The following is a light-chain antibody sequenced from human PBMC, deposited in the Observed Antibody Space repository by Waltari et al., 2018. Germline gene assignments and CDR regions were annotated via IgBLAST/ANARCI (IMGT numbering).Light chain of an antibody. CDR2: GAS. Sequence: EILMTQSPATLSLSPGEGVTLSCTASQWVSSNLAWYQQKPGQAPRLLIYGASSRATGVPARFSGSGSGRDFTLTISSLQSDDFALYHCQKYSTRPYTFGQGTKLEI. CDR1: QWVSSN. J-gene: IGKJ2*01. V-gene: IGKV3-15*01. CDR3: QKYSTRPYT.